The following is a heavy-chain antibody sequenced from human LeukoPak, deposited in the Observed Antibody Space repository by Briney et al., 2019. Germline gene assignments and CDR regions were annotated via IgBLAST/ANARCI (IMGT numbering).Heavy chain of an antibody. D-gene: IGHD1-26*01. V-gene: IGHV3-21*01. CDR2: ISSSSSYI. J-gene: IGHJ4*02. CDR1: GFTFSSYS. Sequence: GGSLRLSCAASGFTFSSYSMNWVRQAPGKGLEWVSSISSSSSYIYYADSVKGRFTISRDNAKNSLYLQMNSLRAEDTAVYYCARDLVGATNYFDYWGQGTLVTVSS. CDR3: ARDLVGATNYFDY.